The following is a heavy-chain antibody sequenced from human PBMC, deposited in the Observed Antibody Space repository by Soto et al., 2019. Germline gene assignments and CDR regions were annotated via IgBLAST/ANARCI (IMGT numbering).Heavy chain of an antibody. J-gene: IGHJ4*02. CDR1: GFTFSSYA. D-gene: IGHD2-2*01. Sequence: QVQLVESGGGVVQPGRSLRLSCAASGFTFSSYAMHWVRQAPGKGLEWVAVISYDGSNKYYADSVKGRFTISRDNSKNTLYLPMNSLRAEDTAVYYCARAREGIVLVPDPLGYWGQGTLVTVSS. V-gene: IGHV3-30-3*01. CDR3: ARAREGIVLVPDPLGY. CDR2: ISYDGSNK.